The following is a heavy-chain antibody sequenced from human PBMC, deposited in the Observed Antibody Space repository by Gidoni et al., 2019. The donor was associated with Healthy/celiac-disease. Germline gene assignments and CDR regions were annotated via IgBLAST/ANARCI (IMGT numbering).Heavy chain of an antibody. CDR2: ITSKTDGGTT. D-gene: IGHD3-10*01. CDR3: TTAMGYYSYGMDV. CDR1: GFTFSNAW. J-gene: IGHJ6*02. Sequence: EVQLVESGGGLVKHGGSLRLSCAASGFTFSNAWMSWVRQAPGKGLEWVGRITSKTDGGTTDYAAPVKGRFTISRDDSKNTLYLQLNSLKTEDTAVYYCTTAMGYYSYGMDVWGQGTTVTVSS. V-gene: IGHV3-15*01.